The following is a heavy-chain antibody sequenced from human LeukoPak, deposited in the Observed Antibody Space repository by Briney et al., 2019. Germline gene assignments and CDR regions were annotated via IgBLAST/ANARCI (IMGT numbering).Heavy chain of an antibody. CDR2: VNGRVATT. Sequence: TGGSLRLSCAASGFASGFTFSDYAVSWVRQAPGKGPEWVASVNGRVATTYYADSVRGRFTISRDNSKNTLYLQMISLRSDDTAVYYCHITMVRGVYYPSDYWGQGTLVTVSS. J-gene: IGHJ4*02. CDR1: GFTFSDYA. D-gene: IGHD3-10*01. V-gene: IGHV3-23*01. CDR3: HITMVRGVYYPSDY.